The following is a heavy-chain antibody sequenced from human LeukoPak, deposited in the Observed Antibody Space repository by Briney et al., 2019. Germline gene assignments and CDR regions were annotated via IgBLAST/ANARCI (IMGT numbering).Heavy chain of an antibody. D-gene: IGHD2-15*01. CDR2: IYSSGST. J-gene: IGHJ3*02. Sequence: MSSETLSLTCSVSGGSITGYYCSWIRQPPGKGLEWLGYIYSSGSTNYNPSLKSRVTISIDMSKNQFSLKLSSVTAADTAVYYCAREPIVVVVAARGAFDIWGQGTMVTVSS. V-gene: IGHV4-59*01. CDR1: GGSITGYY. CDR3: AREPIVVVVAARGAFDI.